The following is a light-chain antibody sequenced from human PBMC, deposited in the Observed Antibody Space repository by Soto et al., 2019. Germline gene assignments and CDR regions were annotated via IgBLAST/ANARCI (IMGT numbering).Light chain of an antibody. CDR3: QQYGRSGT. Sequence: IVLTQSPATLSLSPGERATHSCRASQSVSSTYLAWYQQRPGQAPRLLIYGASNRATGIPDRFSGSGSGTDFTLTISRLEPEDFAVYYCQQYGRSGTFGQGTKVDIK. V-gene: IGKV3-20*01. CDR2: GAS. J-gene: IGKJ1*01. CDR1: QSVSSTY.